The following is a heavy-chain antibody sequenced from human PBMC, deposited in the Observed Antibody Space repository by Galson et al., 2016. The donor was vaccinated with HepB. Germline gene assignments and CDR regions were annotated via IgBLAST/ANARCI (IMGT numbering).Heavy chain of an antibody. CDR3: ARDNGLAYFDY. J-gene: IGHJ4*02. CDR2: STTDDYMT. CDR1: GFALGTYW. Sequence: SLRLSCAASGFALGTYWIHRVRQVPGKGLVWVSRSTTDDYMTRYADSVKGRFTISRDNAKNSLYLQMNSLRDDDTAVFYCARDNGLAYFDYWGQGALVTVSS. V-gene: IGHV3-74*01.